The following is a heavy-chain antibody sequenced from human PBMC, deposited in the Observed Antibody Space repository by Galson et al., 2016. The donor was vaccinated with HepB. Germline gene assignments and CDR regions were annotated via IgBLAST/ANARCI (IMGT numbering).Heavy chain of an antibody. CDR1: GFIFSDYH. J-gene: IGHJ4*02. D-gene: IGHD5-24*01. Sequence: SLRLSCAASGFIFSDYHMHWVRQAPGKGLEWVAVILRDGRNKYYGDPVTGRFTISRDNSKNTVYREMNSLRVEDTAVYYCYGYNFRYSDYWGQGTLVTVSS. CDR2: ILRDGRNK. CDR3: YGYNFRYSDY. V-gene: IGHV3-30*03.